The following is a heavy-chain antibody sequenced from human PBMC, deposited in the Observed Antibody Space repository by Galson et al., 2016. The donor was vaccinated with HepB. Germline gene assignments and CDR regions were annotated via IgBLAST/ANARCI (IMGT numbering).Heavy chain of an antibody. Sequence: SVKVSCKASGYTFPSKGISWVRQAPGQGLEWMGWISVNSGNTNYVQKLQGRVTMTTDTSTGTAYIELRSLRSDDTAVYYCARDPRKTRYQLLEGYYYCYGMGIWGHGTTDTVPS. J-gene: IGHJ6*02. CDR2: ISVNSGNT. V-gene: IGHV1-18*01. CDR3: ARDPRKTRYQLLEGYYYCYGMGI. D-gene: IGHD2-2*01. CDR1: GYTFPSKG.